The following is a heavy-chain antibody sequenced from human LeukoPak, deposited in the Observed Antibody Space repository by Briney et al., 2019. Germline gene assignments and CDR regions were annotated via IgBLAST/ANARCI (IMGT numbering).Heavy chain of an antibody. CDR1: GDRVSSNSDA. Sequence: SQTLSLTCAFSGDRVSSNSDAWNWVRQSPSRGLEWLGRTYYRCKWYNDYALSVKSRITINPDTSKKQFSLQLNSVTPEDTAVYYCARGDGYNLYNWIDRWGQGTLVTVSS. CDR2: TYYRCKWYN. J-gene: IGHJ5*02. D-gene: IGHD5-24*01. V-gene: IGHV6-1*01. CDR3: ARGDGYNLYNWIDR.